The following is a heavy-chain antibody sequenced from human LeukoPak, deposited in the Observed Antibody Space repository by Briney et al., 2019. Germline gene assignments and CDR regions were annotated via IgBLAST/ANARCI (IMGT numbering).Heavy chain of an antibody. J-gene: IGHJ4*02. CDR1: GGTFSSYA. V-gene: IGHV1-69*13. Sequence: GASVKLSCEASGGTFSSYAIRWVRQPPGQGLVWVGGIIPIFGTTNYAQKFQGRVTITADDSKNTAYMELNSLSSEDTAVYHCAIHLGLRGFDYFDYWGKGNLVTVSS. D-gene: IGHD5-12*01. CDR3: AIHLGLRGFDYFDY. CDR2: IIPIFGTT.